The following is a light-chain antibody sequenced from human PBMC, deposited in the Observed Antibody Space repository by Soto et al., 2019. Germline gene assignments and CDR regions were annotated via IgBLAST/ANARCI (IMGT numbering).Light chain of an antibody. V-gene: IGKV1-5*01. J-gene: IGKJ1*01. CDR3: QQNNKYSWT. CDR2: DAS. Sequence: DIQMTQSPSTLSASVGDRVTITCRASQSVSSCLTWYQQKPGKAPKLLIYDASNLESGVPSRFSGSGSGTEFTLTISSLQPDDFATYYCQQNNKYSWTFGQGTKVEIK. CDR1: QSVSSC.